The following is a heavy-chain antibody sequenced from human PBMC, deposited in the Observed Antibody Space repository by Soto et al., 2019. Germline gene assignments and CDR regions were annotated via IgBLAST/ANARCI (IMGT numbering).Heavy chain of an antibody. V-gene: IGHV3-23*01. D-gene: IGHD2-2*01. J-gene: IGHJ4*02. CDR3: AKARCSTTNCYVPDY. CDR1: GFTFSTYT. CDR2: ISGSGASP. Sequence: EVQLLESGGGLVQPGGSLRLSCAASGFTFSTYTMSWVRRAPGKGLEWVSAISGSGASPSYADSVQGRFTLSRDNPKRTLYLQMNNLRAEDTAVYYCAKARCSTTNCYVPDYWGQGTLVTVSS.